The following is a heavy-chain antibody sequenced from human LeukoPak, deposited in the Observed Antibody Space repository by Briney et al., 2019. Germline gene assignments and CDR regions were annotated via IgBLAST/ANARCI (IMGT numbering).Heavy chain of an antibody. CDR3: ARTRVGFCSGGGCYRLFDY. Sequence: SETLSLTCTVSGGSISSGDYYWSWIRQPPGKGLEWTGYISYSGRTNYNPSLKSQVTISVDTSRNQFSLKVNSVTAADTAVYYCARTRVGFCSGGGCYRLFDYWGRGTLVIVSS. D-gene: IGHD2-15*01. CDR1: GGSISSGDYY. V-gene: IGHV4-30-4*01. J-gene: IGHJ4*02. CDR2: ISYSGRT.